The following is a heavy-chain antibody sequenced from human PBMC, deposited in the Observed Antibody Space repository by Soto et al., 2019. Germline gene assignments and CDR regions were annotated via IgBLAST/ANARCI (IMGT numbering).Heavy chain of an antibody. CDR3: ARDGNLIVVVPAARGYYYYYGMDV. CDR1: GGSFSSYA. D-gene: IGHD2-2*01. Sequence: SVEVSCKACGGSFSSYAISWVRQAPGQGLEWMGGIIPIFGTANYAQNVQGRVTITADESTSTAYMELSSLRSEDTAVYYCARDGNLIVVVPAARGYYYYYGMDVWGQGTTVTVSS. V-gene: IGHV1-69*13. J-gene: IGHJ6*02. CDR2: IIPIFGTA.